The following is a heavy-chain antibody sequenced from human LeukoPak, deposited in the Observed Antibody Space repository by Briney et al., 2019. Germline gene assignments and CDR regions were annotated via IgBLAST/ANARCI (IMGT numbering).Heavy chain of an antibody. CDR2: IYPGDSDT. J-gene: IGHJ4*02. CDR3: ARHLAVAGPRYFDC. D-gene: IGHD6-19*01. V-gene: IGHV5-51*01. CDR1: EYSFTSYK. Sequence: GESLKISCKGSEYSFTSYKIGWVRQMPGKGLEWMGIIYPGDSDTRYSPSFQGQVTISADKAISPAYLQWSSLKASDTAMYYCARHLAVAGPRYFDCWGQGTLVTVSS.